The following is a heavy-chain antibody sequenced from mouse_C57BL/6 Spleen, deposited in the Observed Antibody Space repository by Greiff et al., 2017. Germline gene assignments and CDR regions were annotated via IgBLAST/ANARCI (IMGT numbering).Heavy chain of an antibody. V-gene: IGHV14-4*01. D-gene: IGHD2-1*01. CDR1: GFIIKDDY. J-gene: IGHJ3*01. Sequence: EVQLHQSGAELVRPGASVKLSCTAPGFIIKDDYMHWVKQRPEQGLAWLGWIDPENGDTEYASMFQGKATITADSSSNTAYLQLSSLTTVDTAVYYCTSTYPPWGQGTLGTVAA. CDR2: IDPENGDT. CDR3: TSTYPP.